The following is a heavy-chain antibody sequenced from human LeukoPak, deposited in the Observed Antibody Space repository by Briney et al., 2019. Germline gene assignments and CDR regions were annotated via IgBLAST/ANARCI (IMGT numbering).Heavy chain of an antibody. CDR3: ARAPEDTSISPCDY. J-gene: IGHJ4*02. D-gene: IGHD5-18*01. CDR1: GFTFSRYW. Sequence: GSLRLSCAASGFTFSRYWMSWVRQAPGKGLEWVANIKEDGSEKYYVGSVGGRFTISRDNAKNSLYLQMNSLRVEDTAVYFCARAPEDTSISPCDYWGQGTLVTVSS. CDR2: IKEDGSEK. V-gene: IGHV3-7*01.